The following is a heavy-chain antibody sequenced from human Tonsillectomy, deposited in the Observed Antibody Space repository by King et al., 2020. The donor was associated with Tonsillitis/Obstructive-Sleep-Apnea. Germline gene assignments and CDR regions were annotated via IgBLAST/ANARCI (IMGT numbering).Heavy chain of an antibody. D-gene: IGHD4-17*01. CDR1: GYTFTAYG. CDR2: ISAYNGNT. V-gene: IGHV1-18*01. J-gene: IGHJ6*02. CDR3: ALSRYGDWRTMDV. Sequence: VQLVESGAEVKKPGASVNVSCKASGYTFTAYGITWVRQAPGQGLEWMGWISAYNGNTNYAQKLQGRITVTTDTSTSTAYMELGRLRSDDTAIYYWALSRYGDWRTMDVWGQGTTVTVSS.